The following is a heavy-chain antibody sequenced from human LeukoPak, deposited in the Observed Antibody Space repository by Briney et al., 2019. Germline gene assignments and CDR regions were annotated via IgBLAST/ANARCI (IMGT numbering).Heavy chain of an antibody. CDR2: IYQSETT. J-gene: IGHJ4*02. CDR3: AANSADYNTLGSSYKV. Sequence: SETLSLTCTVSGYSISSGYFWGWMRQPPGKGLEWIGSIYQSETTYYNPSLKSRVTISVDTSKNHFSLKLSSVTAADTAVYYCAANSADYNTLGSSYKVWGQGTLVTVSS. V-gene: IGHV4-38-2*02. CDR1: GYSISSGYF. D-gene: IGHD3-10*01.